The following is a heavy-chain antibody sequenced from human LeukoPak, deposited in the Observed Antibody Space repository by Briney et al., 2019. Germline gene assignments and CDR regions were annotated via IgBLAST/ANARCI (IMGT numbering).Heavy chain of an antibody. CDR3: AKGGSRHADY. V-gene: IGHV3-74*01. D-gene: IGHD6-13*01. Sequence: GGSLRLSCAASGITFSSYWMHWVRQAPGKGLVWVSRINSDGSSTSYADSVKGRFTISRDNAKNTLYLQMNSLRAEDTAVYFCAKGGSRHADYWGQGTLVTVSS. J-gene: IGHJ4*02. CDR2: INSDGSST. CDR1: GITFSSYW.